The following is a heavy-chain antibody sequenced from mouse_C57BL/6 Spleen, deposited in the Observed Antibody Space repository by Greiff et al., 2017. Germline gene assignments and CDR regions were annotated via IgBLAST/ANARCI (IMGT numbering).Heavy chain of an antibody. CDR1: GYAFSSYW. D-gene: IGHD1-1*01. CDR3: ARRGAITTVVGQFAY. Sequence: VQLQQSGAELVKPGASVKISCKASGYAFSSYWMNWVKQRPGKGLEWIGQIYPGDGDTNYNGKFKGKATLTADKSSSTAYMQLSSLTSEDSAVCFCARRGAITTVVGQFAYWGQGTLVTVSA. J-gene: IGHJ3*01. CDR2: IYPGDGDT. V-gene: IGHV1-80*01.